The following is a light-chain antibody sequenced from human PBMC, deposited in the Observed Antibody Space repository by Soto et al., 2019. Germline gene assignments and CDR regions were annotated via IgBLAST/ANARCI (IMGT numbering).Light chain of an antibody. Sequence: QSALTQPASVSGSPGQSITISCTGTSSDVGSYNLVSWYQQHPGKAPKLMIYEGSKRPSGVSNRFSGSKSANTASLTVSGLEFEDEAAYDCSSYAVSSTLVVFGGGTKLTVL. CDR1: SSDVGSYNL. CDR2: EGS. J-gene: IGLJ2*01. CDR3: SSYAVSSTLVV. V-gene: IGLV2-23*01.